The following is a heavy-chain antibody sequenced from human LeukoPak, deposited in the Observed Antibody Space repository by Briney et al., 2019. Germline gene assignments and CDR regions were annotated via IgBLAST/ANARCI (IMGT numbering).Heavy chain of an antibody. D-gene: IGHD5-24*01. V-gene: IGHV4-39*01. CDR2: IYYSGST. J-gene: IGHJ4*02. Sequence: SETLSLTCSVSGGSVSSSSYYWGWIRQPPGKGLEWIGSIYYSGSTYYNPSLKSRVTISEDTSKNQFSLKLNSVTAADTAVYYCARHITSMVDYWGQGTLVTVSS. CDR3: ARHITSMVDY. CDR1: GGSVSSSSYY.